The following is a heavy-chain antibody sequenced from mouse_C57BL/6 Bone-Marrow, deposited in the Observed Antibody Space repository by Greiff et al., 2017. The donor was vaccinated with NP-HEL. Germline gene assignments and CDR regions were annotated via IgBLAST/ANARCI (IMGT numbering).Heavy chain of an antibody. CDR1: GFNIKDDY. J-gene: IGHJ2*01. V-gene: IGHV14-4*01. CDR2: IDPENGDT. CDR3: TTWKEYFDY. Sequence: VQLQQSGAELVRPGASVKLSCTASGFNIKDDYMNWVKQRPEQGLEWIGWIDPENGDTEYASKFQGKATITEDTSSNTAYLQLSSLTSEDTAVYYCTTWKEYFDYWGQGTTLTVSS.